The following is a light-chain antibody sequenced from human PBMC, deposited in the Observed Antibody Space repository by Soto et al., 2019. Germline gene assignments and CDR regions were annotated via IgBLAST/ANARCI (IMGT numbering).Light chain of an antibody. J-gene: IGKJ1*01. Sequence: EILITQSPSTLSVSPGARATLSCRASQSVSSNLAWYQQKPGQAPRLLIYGASTRATGIPARFSGSGSGTEFTLSISSLHSDDFATYYCQQYDYSRTFGQGTKV. CDR1: QSVSSN. CDR2: GAS. CDR3: QQYDYSRT. V-gene: IGKV3-15*01.